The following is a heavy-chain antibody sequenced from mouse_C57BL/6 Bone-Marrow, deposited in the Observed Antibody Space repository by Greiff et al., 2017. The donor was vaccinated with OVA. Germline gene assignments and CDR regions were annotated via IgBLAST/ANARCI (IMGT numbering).Heavy chain of an antibody. CDR2: ISDGGSYT. CDR1: GFTFSSYA. V-gene: IGHV5-4*01. Sequence: EVQRVESGGGLVKPGGSLKLSCAASGFTFSSYAMSWVRQTPEKRLEWVATISDGGSYTYYPDNVKGRFTISRDNAKNNLYLQMSHLKSEDTAMYYCARVEIRWFAYWGQGTLVTVSA. CDR3: ARVEIRWFAY. D-gene: IGHD5-1-1*01. J-gene: IGHJ3*01.